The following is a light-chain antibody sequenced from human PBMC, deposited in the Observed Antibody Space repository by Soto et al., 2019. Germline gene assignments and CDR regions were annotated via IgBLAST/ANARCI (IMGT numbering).Light chain of an antibody. CDR1: SSNIGSNT. CDR2: ANN. Sequence: QSVVTQPPSASGTPGQRVTISCSGISSNIGSNTVNWYQQLPGTAPKLLIHANNQRPSGVPDRFSGSKSGNSASLAISWLQAEEADYYCAAWEDSLNGYVVGTGTKLTV. J-gene: IGLJ1*01. CDR3: AAWEDSLNGYV. V-gene: IGLV1-44*01.